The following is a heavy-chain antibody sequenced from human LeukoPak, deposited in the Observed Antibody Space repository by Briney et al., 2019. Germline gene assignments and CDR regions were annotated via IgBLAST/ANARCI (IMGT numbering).Heavy chain of an antibody. J-gene: IGHJ4*02. V-gene: IGHV3-33*01. Sequence: PGRSLRLSCAASGFTFSSYRMHWVRQAPGKGLEWVAVIWYDGSNKYYADSVKGRFTISRDNSKNTLYLQMNSLRAEDTAVYYCARDLGRRTLYYFDYWGQGTLVTVSS. CDR1: GFTFSSYR. D-gene: IGHD1-26*01. CDR2: IWYDGSNK. CDR3: ARDLGRRTLYYFDY.